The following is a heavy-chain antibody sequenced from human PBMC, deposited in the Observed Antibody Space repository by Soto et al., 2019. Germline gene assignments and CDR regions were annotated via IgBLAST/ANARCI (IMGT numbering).Heavy chain of an antibody. J-gene: IGHJ3*02. CDR1: GFTFSDYY. CDR2: IAGTSYHT. Sequence: QVQLVESGGGLVEPGGSLRLSCGASGFTFSDYYMTWIRQAPGKGPEWVSYIAGTSYHTNYADSVKGRFIISRDNAKSSLYLQMKSLRAEDTAVYYCARAKSAGRDDAFDIWGQGTVVTVSS. D-gene: IGHD6-13*01. V-gene: IGHV3-11*05. CDR3: ARAKSAGRDDAFDI.